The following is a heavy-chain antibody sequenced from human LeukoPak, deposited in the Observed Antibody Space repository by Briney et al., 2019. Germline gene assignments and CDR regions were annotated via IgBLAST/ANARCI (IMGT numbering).Heavy chain of an antibody. J-gene: IGHJ4*02. D-gene: IGHD4-23*01. CDR3: AREGPTVATYFDY. Sequence: AASVKVSCKASGGTFSSCAISWVRQAPGQGLEWMGGIIPIFGTANYAQKFQGRVTITADESTSTAYMELSSLRSEDTAVYYCAREGPTVATYFDYWGQGTLVTVSS. CDR2: IIPIFGTA. V-gene: IGHV1-69*13. CDR1: GGTFSSCA.